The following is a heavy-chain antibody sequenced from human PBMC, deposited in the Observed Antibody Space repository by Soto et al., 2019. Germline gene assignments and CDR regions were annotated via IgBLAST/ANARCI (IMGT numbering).Heavy chain of an antibody. D-gene: IGHD3-10*01. J-gene: IGHJ5*02. Sequence: SETLSLTWTVSGGTISNRSWWSLVSKPPGKGLEWIGEIYHSGSTNYNPSLKSRVTISVDKSKNPFSLKLSSVTAADTAVYYCARDAPVYDAGSGPFHLFEPLGQGTLVTVSS. V-gene: IGHV4-4*02. CDR1: GGTISNRSW. CDR2: IYHSGST. CDR3: ARDAPVYDAGSGPFHLFEP.